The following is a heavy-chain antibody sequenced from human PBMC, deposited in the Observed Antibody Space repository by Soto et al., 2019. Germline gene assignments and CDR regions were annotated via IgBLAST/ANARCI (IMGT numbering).Heavy chain of an antibody. CDR2: INHSGST. CDR3: ARGREGEGSYYHYYGMDV. Sequence: PSETLSLTCAVYGGSFSGYYWSWIRQPPGKGLEWIGEINHSGSTNYNPSLKSRVTISVDTSKNQFPLKLSSVTAADTAVYYCARGREGEGSYYHYYGMDVWGQGTTVTVYS. V-gene: IGHV4-34*01. CDR1: GGSFSGYY. J-gene: IGHJ6*02. D-gene: IGHD1-26*01.